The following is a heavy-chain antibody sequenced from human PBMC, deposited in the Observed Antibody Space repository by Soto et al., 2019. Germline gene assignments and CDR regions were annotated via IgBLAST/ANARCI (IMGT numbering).Heavy chain of an antibody. J-gene: IGHJ4*02. D-gene: IGHD1-1*01. CDR3: ARRAETNGWNGFGADKYYFDF. CDR2: MNPNTGNS. Sequence: ASVKVSCKASGYTFTSYDVYWVRQATGQGLEWMGWMNPNTGNSGYAQKFQGRVTMTSDTSISTAHMELSSLRSEDTAVYYCARRAETNGWNGFGADKYYFDFWGQGTLVTVSS. CDR1: GYTFTSYD. V-gene: IGHV1-8*01.